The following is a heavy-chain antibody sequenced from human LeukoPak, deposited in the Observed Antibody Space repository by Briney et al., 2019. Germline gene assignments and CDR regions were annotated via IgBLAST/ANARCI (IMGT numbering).Heavy chain of an antibody. Sequence: ASVKVSCKASGYTLTSYGISWVRQAPGQGLEWMGWISAYNGNTNYAQNLQGRVTMTTDTSTSTAYMELRSLRSDDTAVYYCARNSSGWYDPNYFDYWGQGTLVTVSS. D-gene: IGHD6-19*01. J-gene: IGHJ4*02. CDR1: GYTLTSYG. CDR3: ARNSSGWYDPNYFDY. V-gene: IGHV1-18*01. CDR2: ISAYNGNT.